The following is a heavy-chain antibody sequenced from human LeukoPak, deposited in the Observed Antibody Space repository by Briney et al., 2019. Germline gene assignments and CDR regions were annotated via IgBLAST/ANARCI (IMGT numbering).Heavy chain of an antibody. CDR2: ISSSGSTI. V-gene: IGHV3-48*03. CDR3: ARESRYSGYDLGVVSAYY. Sequence: AGSLRLSCAASGFTFSSYEMNWVRQAPGKGLEWVSYISSSGSTIYNADLVKGGFTTSRDNANNSLYLQMNSLRAEDTAVYYWARESRYSGYDLGVVSAYYWGQGTLVTVSS. D-gene: IGHD5-12*01. J-gene: IGHJ4*02. CDR1: GFTFSSYE.